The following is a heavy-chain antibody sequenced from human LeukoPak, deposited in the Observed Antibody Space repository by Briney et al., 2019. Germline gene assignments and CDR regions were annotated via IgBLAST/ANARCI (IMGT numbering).Heavy chain of an antibody. J-gene: IGHJ6*04. D-gene: IGHD3-16*02. V-gene: IGHV3-30*02. Sequence: GGSLRLSCAASGFIFSNYGMHWVRQAPGEGLEWVAYIRHDESKISYADSVKGRFTISRDNFRDTLYLQMNSLRAEDTALYYCAKPVIPSSYQGTYYMDVWGKGTTVTVFS. CDR2: IRHDESKI. CDR3: AKPVIPSSYQGTYYMDV. CDR1: GFIFSNYG.